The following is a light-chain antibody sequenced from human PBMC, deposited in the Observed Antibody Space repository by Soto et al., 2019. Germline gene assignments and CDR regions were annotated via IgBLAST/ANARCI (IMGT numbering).Light chain of an antibody. CDR2: GNS. CDR1: SSNIGAGYD. V-gene: IGLV1-40*01. CDR3: QSYASSLSAYV. Sequence: QSVLTQPPSVSGAPGQRVTISCTGSSSNIGAGYDVHWYQQLPGTAPKLLIYGNSNRPSGVPDRFSGSKSGTSASLAITGLQDEDEADYYCQSYASSLSAYVFGTGTKLTVL. J-gene: IGLJ1*01.